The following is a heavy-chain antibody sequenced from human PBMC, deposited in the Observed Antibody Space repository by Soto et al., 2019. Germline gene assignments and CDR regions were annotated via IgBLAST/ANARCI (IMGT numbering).Heavy chain of an antibody. V-gene: IGHV3-30-3*01. J-gene: IGHJ3*02. CDR2: ISYDGSNK. CDR1: GFTFSSYA. D-gene: IGHD6-13*01. Sequence: QVQLVESGGGVIQPGRSLRLSCAASGFTFSSYAMHWVRQAPGKGLEWGAVISYDGSNKYYADSVKGRFTIYGDNSRKTLYLRLHGLRAEDTAVYYCASLRDSCRWYAFDIWGQGTMVIVS. CDR3: ASLRDSCRWYAFDI.